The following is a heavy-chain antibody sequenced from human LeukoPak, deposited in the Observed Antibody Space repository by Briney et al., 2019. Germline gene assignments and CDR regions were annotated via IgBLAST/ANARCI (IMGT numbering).Heavy chain of an antibody. Sequence: PSETLSLTCTVSGGSITSYYYSWIRQPPGKGLEWIGYIYYSGSTNYNPSLKSRVTISVDTSKNQFSLKLSSVTAADTAVYYCARGGSGTYYHYWGQGTLVTVSS. D-gene: IGHD1-26*01. CDR3: ARGGSGTYYHY. J-gene: IGHJ4*02. V-gene: IGHV4-59*01. CDR1: GGSITSYY. CDR2: IYYSGST.